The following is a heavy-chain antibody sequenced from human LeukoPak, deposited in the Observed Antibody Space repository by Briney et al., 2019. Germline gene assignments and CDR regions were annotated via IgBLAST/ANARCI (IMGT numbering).Heavy chain of an antibody. CDR2: IYSGGST. D-gene: IGHD6-19*01. CDR1: GFTVSSNY. Sequence: GGSLRLSCAASGFTVSSNYMSWVRQAPGKGLEGVSVIYSGGSTYYADTVKGRFTISRDNSKNTLYLQMNSLRAEDTAVYYCARSSGTDSGWWYWFDPWGQGTLVTVSS. V-gene: IGHV3-53*01. CDR3: ARSSGTDSGWWYWFDP. J-gene: IGHJ5*02.